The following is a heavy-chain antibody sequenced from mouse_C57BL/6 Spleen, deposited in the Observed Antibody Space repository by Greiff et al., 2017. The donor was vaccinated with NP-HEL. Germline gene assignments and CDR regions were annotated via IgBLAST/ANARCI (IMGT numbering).Heavy chain of an antibody. CDR3: ASGLRQGYYFDY. CDR1: GFTFSDYG. Sequence: EVKLMESGGGLVKPGGSLKLSCAASGFTFSDYGMHWVRQAPEKGLEWVAYISSGSSTIYYADTVKGRFTISRDNAKNTLFLQMTSLRSEDTAMYYCASGLRQGYYFDYWGQGTTLTVSS. D-gene: IGHD2-2*01. V-gene: IGHV5-17*01. J-gene: IGHJ2*01. CDR2: ISSGSSTI.